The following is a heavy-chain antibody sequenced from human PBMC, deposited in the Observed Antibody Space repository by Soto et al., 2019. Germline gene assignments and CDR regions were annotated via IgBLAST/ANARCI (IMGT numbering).Heavy chain of an antibody. Sequence: QVQLQQWGAGLLKPSETLSLTCAVYIETFSGYYWSWIRQPPGKGLQWIGEISHGGSTNYNPSLKGRVTISRDTSKNQFSLKLDSLTAADTAVYYCARGLMYHGAFDPWGQGTLVTVSS. CDR2: ISHGGST. V-gene: IGHV4-34*02. D-gene: IGHD2-2*01. CDR1: IETFSGYY. J-gene: IGHJ5*02. CDR3: ARGLMYHGAFDP.